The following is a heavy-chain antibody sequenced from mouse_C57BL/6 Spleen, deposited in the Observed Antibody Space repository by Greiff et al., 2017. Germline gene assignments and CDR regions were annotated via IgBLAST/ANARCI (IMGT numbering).Heavy chain of an antibody. D-gene: IGHD4-1*01. V-gene: IGHV1-53*01. CDR1: GYTFTSYW. CDR2: INPSNGGT. Sequence: QVQLQQPGTELVKPGASVKLSCKASGYTFTSYWMHWVKQRPGQGLEWIGNINPSNGGTNYNEKFKSKATLTVDKSTSTAYMQLSSLTSEDAAVYYCARSGWLGGYYFDYWGQGTTLTVSS. CDR3: ARSGWLGGYYFDY. J-gene: IGHJ2*01.